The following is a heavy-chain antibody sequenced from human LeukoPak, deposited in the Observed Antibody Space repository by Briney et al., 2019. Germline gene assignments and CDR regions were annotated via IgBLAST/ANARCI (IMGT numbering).Heavy chain of an antibody. D-gene: IGHD5-18*01. V-gene: IGHV1-3*01. CDR3: ARRSLDTAMVSDAFDI. J-gene: IGHJ3*02. CDR2: INAGNGNT. Sequence: ASVKVSCKASGYTFTSYATHWVRQAPGQRLEWMGWINAGNGNTKYSQKFQGRVTITRDTSASTAYMELSSLRSEDTAVYYCARRSLDTAMVSDAFDIWGQGTMVTVSS. CDR1: GYTFTSYA.